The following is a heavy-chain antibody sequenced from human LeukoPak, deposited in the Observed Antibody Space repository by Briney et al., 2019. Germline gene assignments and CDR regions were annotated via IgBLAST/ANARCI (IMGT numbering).Heavy chain of an antibody. D-gene: IGHD6-13*01. CDR2: ISGAGGGST. J-gene: IGHJ4*02. V-gene: IGHV3-23*01. CDR1: GFTFSSYA. CDR3: ARGGSSSWYPNFDY. Sequence: GGALRLSCAASGFTFSSYAMTWVRQAPGKGLGWGSIISGAGGGSTYYAASVKGRFTISRDNSKNTLYLQMNSLRAEDTALYYCARGGSSSWYPNFDYWGQGTLVTVSS.